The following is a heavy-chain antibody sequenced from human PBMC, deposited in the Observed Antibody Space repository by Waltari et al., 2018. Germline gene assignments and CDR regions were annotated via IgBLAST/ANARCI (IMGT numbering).Heavy chain of an antibody. Sequence: EVQLVESGGGLVQPGGSLRLSCAASGFTFTNYWMHWVRQAPGQGLVGVSRIDGVGGGTRYADSVKGRFTISRDNAKNTLYLQMNSRRAEDTAIYDCTSVFEYWGQGTPVTVSS. CDR2: IDGVGGGT. J-gene: IGHJ4*02. CDR1: GFTFTNYW. V-gene: IGHV3-74*01. CDR3: TSVFEY.